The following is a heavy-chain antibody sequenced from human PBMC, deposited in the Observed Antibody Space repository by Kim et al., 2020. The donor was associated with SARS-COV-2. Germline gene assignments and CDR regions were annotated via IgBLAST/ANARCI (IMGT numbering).Heavy chain of an antibody. CDR3: ARRRIAAAGTNTDY. CDR2: IYHSGST. D-gene: IGHD6-13*01. V-gene: IGHV4-4*02. J-gene: IGHJ4*02. CDR1: GGSISSSNW. Sequence: SETLSLTCAVSGGSISSSNWWSWVRQPPGKGLEWIGEIYHSGSTNYNPSLKSRVTISVDKSKNQFSLKLSSVTAADTAVYYCARRRIAAAGTNTDYWGQGTLVTVSS.